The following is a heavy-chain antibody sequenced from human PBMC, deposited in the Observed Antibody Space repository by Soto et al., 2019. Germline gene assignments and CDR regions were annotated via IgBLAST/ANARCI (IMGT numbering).Heavy chain of an antibody. D-gene: IGHD3-9*01. Sequence: PSETLPLTCTVSGGSISSYYWIWIRQPPGKGLEWIGYIYYSGSTNYNPSLKSRVTISVDTSKNQFSLKLSSVTAADTAVYYCARMGYFDWFYNWFDPWGQGTLVTVSS. J-gene: IGHJ5*02. CDR3: ARMGYFDWFYNWFDP. CDR2: IYYSGST. CDR1: GGSISSYY. V-gene: IGHV4-59*01.